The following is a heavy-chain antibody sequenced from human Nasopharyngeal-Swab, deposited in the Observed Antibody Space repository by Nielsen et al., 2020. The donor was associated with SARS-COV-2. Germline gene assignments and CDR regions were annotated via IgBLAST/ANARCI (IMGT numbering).Heavy chain of an antibody. J-gene: IGHJ6*02. CDR2: ISYEGSKK. CDR1: GFSFNNYG. Sequence: GESLKISCAASGFSFNNYGIHWLRQAPGKGLEWVAVISYEGSKKYYVDSVEGRFTISKDNSKNMVYLQMNSLRTEDTAVYYCAKKWSPFILTWGMDVWGQGTTVTVAS. V-gene: IGHV3-30*18. D-gene: IGHD3-9*01. CDR3: AKKWSPFILTWGMDV.